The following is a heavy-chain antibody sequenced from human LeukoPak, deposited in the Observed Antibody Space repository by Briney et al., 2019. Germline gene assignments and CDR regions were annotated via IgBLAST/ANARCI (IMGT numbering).Heavy chain of an antibody. J-gene: IGHJ6*03. CDR3: ATSQAVVLSSLYYYYMDV. Sequence: ASVKVSCKASGYTFLSHGFSWVRQAPGQGLEWMGWTSANNRNTNYAQRLQGRVTMTTDTSTNTAYMELRTLRSDDTAVYYCATSQAVVLSSLYYYYMDVWGKGTTIIVSS. CDR2: TSANNRNT. D-gene: IGHD2-2*01. CDR1: GYTFLSHG. V-gene: IGHV1-18*01.